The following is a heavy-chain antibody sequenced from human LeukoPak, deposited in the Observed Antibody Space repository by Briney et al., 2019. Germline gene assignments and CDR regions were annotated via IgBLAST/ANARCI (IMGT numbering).Heavy chain of an antibody. V-gene: IGHV3-7*01. D-gene: IGHD3-9*01. CDR1: GFTFTGYW. CDR2: IKENGNEQ. Sequence: GGSLRLSCEASGFTFTGYWMSWVRQAPGKGPEWVAHIKENGNEQYYADSVKGRFTISRDNVKQSLGLQMNSLRVEDTAVYYCARGLLRYFDWLPHYYYYYGMDVWGQGTTVTVSS. J-gene: IGHJ6*02. CDR3: ARGLLRYFDWLPHYYYYYGMDV.